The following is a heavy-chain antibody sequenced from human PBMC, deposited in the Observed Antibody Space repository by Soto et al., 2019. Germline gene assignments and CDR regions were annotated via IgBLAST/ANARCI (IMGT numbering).Heavy chain of an antibody. V-gene: IGHV1-18*01. CDR3: ARSYYYGSGSYGAFDI. CDR2: ISAYNGNT. CDR1: GYTFTSYG. Sequence: ASVKVSCKASGYTFTSYGISWVRQAPGQGLEWMGWISAYNGNTNYAQKLQGRVTMTTDTSTSTAYMELRSLRSDDTAVYYCARSYYYGSGSYGAFDIWRQRTMVTVSS. J-gene: IGHJ3*02. D-gene: IGHD3-10*01.